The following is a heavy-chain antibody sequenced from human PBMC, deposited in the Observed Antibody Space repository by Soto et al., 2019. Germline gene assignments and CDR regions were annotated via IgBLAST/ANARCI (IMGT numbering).Heavy chain of an antibody. D-gene: IGHD3-10*01. Sequence: QVQLQQWGAGLLKPSETLSLTCAVYGGSFSGYYWSWIRQSPGKGLEWIGEINHSGSTNYNPSLKSRVTISIDTSKSQFSLKLSSVTAADTAVYYCARRGALEMVRGVIMFDYWGQGTLVTVSS. J-gene: IGHJ4*02. CDR1: GGSFSGYY. CDR3: ARRGALEMVRGVIMFDY. CDR2: INHSGST. V-gene: IGHV4-34*01.